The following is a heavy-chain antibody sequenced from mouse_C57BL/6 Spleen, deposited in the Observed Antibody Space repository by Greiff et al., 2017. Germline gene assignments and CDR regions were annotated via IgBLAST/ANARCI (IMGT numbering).Heavy chain of an antibody. Sequence: QVQLKESGAELARPGASVKMSCKASGYTFTSYTMHWVKQRPGQGLEWIGYINPSSGYTKYNQKFKDKATLTADKSSSTAYMQLSSLTSEDSAVYYCARSITTASRGFDYWGQGTTLTVSS. CDR3: ARSITTASRGFDY. CDR2: INPSSGYT. D-gene: IGHD1-2*01. V-gene: IGHV1-4*01. CDR1: GYTFTSYT. J-gene: IGHJ2*01.